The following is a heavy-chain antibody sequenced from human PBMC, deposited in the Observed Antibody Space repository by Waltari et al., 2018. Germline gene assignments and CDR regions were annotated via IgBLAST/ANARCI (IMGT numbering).Heavy chain of an antibody. CDR2: TYYRSRWYN. CDR3: ARDPPDGYTYFDY. CDR1: GGSVSSKPAA. V-gene: IGHV6-1*01. Sequence: QVQLQQSGPGVVKPSQTLSLTCAISGGSVSSKPAAWNWIRQSPSRGLEGLGRTYYRSRWYNNYAVSVKSRITINQDTSKNQFSLQLSSVTPEDTAVYYCARDPPDGYTYFDYWGQGTLVTVSS. D-gene: IGHD3-16*01. J-gene: IGHJ4*02.